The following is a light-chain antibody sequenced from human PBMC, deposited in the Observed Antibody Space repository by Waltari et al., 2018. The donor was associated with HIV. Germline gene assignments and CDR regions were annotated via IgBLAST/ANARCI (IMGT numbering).Light chain of an antibody. CDR2: LRP. J-gene: IGKJ2*03. CDR1: HSLLKSHGYND. V-gene: IGKV2-28*01. CDR3: MQALQTSYS. Sequence: EIVLTQSPRSLPVTPGEPASTSCRASHSLLKSHGYNDLDWDVQKPGKSPQLLFSLRPERASGVPNSFTGSGSGTDFTLKISSVEAEDLGVYCCMQALQTSYSFGQGTTLEIK.